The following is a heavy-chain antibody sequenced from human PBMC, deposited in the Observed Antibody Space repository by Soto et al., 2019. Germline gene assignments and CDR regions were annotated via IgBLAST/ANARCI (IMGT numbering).Heavy chain of an antibody. Sequence: PGGSLRLSCVASGFSFSNYNMNWVRQAPGKGLGWVANIKQDGSEKYYVDSVKGRSTISRDNAKNSLYLQMNSLRAEDTAVYYCARDICGGDCYSSVSYYYYYGMDVWGQGTTVTVS. V-gene: IGHV3-7*01. CDR2: IKQDGSEK. D-gene: IGHD2-21*02. J-gene: IGHJ6*02. CDR1: GFSFSNYN. CDR3: ARDICGGDCYSSVSYYYYYGMDV.